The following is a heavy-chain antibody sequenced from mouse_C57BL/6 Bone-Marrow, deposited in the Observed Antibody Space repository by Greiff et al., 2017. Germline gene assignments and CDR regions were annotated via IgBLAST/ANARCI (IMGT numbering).Heavy chain of an antibody. D-gene: IGHD5-1*01. CDR2: IYPRSGNT. J-gene: IGHJ4*01. Sequence: QVQLQQSGAELARPGASVKLSCKASGYTFTSYGISWVKQRTGQGLEWIGEIYPRSGNTYYNEKFKGKATLTADKSSSTAYMELRSLTSEDSAAYFCATLRSTSYAMDYWGQGTSVTVSS. CDR1: GYTFTSYG. V-gene: IGHV1-81*01. CDR3: ATLRSTSYAMDY.